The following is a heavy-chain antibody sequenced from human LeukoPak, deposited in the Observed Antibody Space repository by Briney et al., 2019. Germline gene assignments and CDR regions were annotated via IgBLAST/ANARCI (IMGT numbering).Heavy chain of an antibody. V-gene: IGHV3-9*01. CDR1: GFTFDDYA. CDR3: AREFVGHYYDSSGYYFDY. J-gene: IGHJ4*02. CDR2: ISWNSGSI. Sequence: GESLRLSCAASGFTFDDYAMHWVRQAPGKGLEWVSGISWNSGSIGYADSVKGRFTISRDNAKNSLYLQMNSLRAEDTAVYYCAREFVGHYYDSSGYYFDYWGQGTLVTVSS. D-gene: IGHD3-22*01.